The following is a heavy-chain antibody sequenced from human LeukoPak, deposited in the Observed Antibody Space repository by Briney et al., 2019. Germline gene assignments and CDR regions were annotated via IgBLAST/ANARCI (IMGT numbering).Heavy chain of an antibody. D-gene: IGHD5/OR15-5a*01. CDR2: MNPNSGNT. CDR1: GYTFTSYD. J-gene: IGHJ4*02. CDR3: ARGVGIVSTISKKHFDD. Sequence: ASVKVSCKAPGYTFTSYDINWVRQATGQGLEWMGWMNPNSGNTGYAQKFQGRVTMTRNTSINTAYMELSSLRSEDTAIYYCARGVGIVSTISKKHFDDWGQGTLVTVSS. V-gene: IGHV1-8*01.